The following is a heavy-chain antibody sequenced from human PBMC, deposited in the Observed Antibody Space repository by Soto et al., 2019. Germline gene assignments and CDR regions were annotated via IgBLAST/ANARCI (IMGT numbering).Heavy chain of an antibody. D-gene: IGHD3-10*01. Sequence: PSETLSLTCTVSGGSISSYYWSWIRQPPGKGLEWIGYIYYSGSTNYNPSLKSRVTISVDTSKNQFSLKLSSVTAADTAVYYCASLAAQGRYNWFDPWGQGTLVTVSS. CDR2: IYYSGST. CDR1: GGSISSYY. J-gene: IGHJ5*02. V-gene: IGHV4-59*01. CDR3: ASLAAQGRYNWFDP.